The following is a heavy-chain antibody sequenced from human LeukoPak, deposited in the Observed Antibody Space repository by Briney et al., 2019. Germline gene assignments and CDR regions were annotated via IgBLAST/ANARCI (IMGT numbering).Heavy chain of an antibody. D-gene: IGHD2-2*02. CDR2: ISAYNGNT. J-gene: IGHJ4*02. V-gene: IGHV1-18*01. CDR1: GYTFTSYG. CDR3: ARVSCSSTSCYTPDY. Sequence: ASVKVSCKASGYTFTSYGISWVRQAPGQGLEWMGWISAYNGNTNYAQKLQGRVTMTTDTSTSTAYMELRSLRSDDTAVYYCARVSCSSTSCYTPDYWGQGTLVTVSS.